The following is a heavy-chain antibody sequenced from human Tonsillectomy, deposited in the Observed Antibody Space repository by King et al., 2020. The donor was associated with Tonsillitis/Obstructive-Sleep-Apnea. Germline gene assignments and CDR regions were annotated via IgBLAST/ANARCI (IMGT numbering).Heavy chain of an antibody. Sequence: VQLQQSGPGLVKPSQTLSLTCAISGDSVSSNSAAWNWIRQSPSRGLDWLGRTYYRSKWYNDYAVSVKSRITINPDTSKNRFSLQLNSVTPEDTAVYYCARAPAMYSSGWYEESWFDPWGQGTLVTVSS. V-gene: IGHV6-1*01. CDR1: GDSVSSNSAA. CDR3: ARAPAMYSSGWYEESWFDP. CDR2: TYYRSKWYN. J-gene: IGHJ5*02. D-gene: IGHD6-19*01.